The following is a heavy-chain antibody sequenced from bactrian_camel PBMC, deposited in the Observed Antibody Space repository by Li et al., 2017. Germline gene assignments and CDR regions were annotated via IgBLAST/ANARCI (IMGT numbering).Heavy chain of an antibody. Sequence: HVQLVESGGGSVQAGGSLRLSCVSSGHTYSTYCMGWYRQVPGKAREAIALIGNDGATKYADSVNGRFTVSQENNKRTLYLQMNSLSPEDTAKYYCSARGSSRDCYSDDPNPVGFNYWGQGTQVTVS. V-gene: IGHV3S55*01. D-gene: IGHD2*01. CDR3: SARGSSRDCYSDDPNPVGFNY. CDR1: GHTYSTYC. CDR2: IGNDGAT. J-gene: IGHJ4*01.